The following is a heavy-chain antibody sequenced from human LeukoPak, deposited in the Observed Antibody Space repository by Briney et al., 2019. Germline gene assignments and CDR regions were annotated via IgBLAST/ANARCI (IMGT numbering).Heavy chain of an antibody. CDR1: GGTFSSYA. CDR3: ARVVSVRDGYHLVCFDY. V-gene: IGHV1-69*13. Sequence: SVKVSCKASGGTFSSYAISWVRQAPGQGLEWMGGIIPIFGTANYAQKFQGRVTITADESTSTAYMELSSLRSEDTAVYYCARVVSVRDGYHLVCFDYWGQGTLATVSS. CDR2: IIPIFGTA. J-gene: IGHJ4*02. D-gene: IGHD5-24*01.